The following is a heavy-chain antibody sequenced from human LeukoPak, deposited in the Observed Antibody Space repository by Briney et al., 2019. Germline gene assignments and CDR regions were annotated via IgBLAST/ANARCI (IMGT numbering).Heavy chain of an antibody. J-gene: IGHJ3*02. CDR1: GGSFSGYY. D-gene: IGHD3-9*01. Sequence: SETLSLTCAVYGGSFSGYYWSWIRQPPGKGLEWIGEINHSGSTNYNPSLKGRVTISVDTSKNQFSLKLSSVTAADTAVYYCARGSQYYDILTGSRSGDAFDIWGQGTMVTVSS. CDR2: INHSGST. V-gene: IGHV4-34*01. CDR3: ARGSQYYDILTGSRSGDAFDI.